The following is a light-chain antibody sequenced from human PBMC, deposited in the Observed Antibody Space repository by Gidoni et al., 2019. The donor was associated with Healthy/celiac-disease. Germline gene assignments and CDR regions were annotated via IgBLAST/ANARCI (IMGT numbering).Light chain of an antibody. Sequence: DIVMTQSPDSLAVSLGERATINCKSSQSVLYSSNNKNYLAWYQQKPGQPPKLLIYWASTRESGVPDRFSGSGSGTDFTLTISSLQAEDVAVYYCQQYYSTPQTFXHXTKVXIK. CDR1: QSVLYSSNNKNY. CDR2: WAS. V-gene: IGKV4-1*01. J-gene: IGKJ1*01. CDR3: QQYYSTPQT.